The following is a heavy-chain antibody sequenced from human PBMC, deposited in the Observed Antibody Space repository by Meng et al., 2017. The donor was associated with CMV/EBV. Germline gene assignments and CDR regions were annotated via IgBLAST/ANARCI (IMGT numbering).Heavy chain of an antibody. CDR2: INPNSGGT. CDR1: GYTFTGYY. CDR3: AKGGRRKVVPAARLVAFDI. V-gene: IGHV1-2*02. J-gene: IGHJ3*02. Sequence: ASVKVSCKASGYTFTGYYMHWVRQAPGQGLEWMGWINPNSGGTNYAQKFQGRFTISRDNAKNSLYLQMNSLRAEDTAVYYCAKGGRRKVVPAARLVAFDIWGQGTMVTVS. D-gene: IGHD2-2*01.